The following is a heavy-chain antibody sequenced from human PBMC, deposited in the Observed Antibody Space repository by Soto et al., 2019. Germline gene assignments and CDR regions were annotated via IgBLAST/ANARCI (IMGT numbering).Heavy chain of an antibody. CDR2: IYPGDSDT. CDR1: GYSFTSYW. CDR3: ARRVRYYGSGSYSDWFDP. J-gene: IGHJ5*02. V-gene: IGHV5-51*01. D-gene: IGHD3-10*01. Sequence: GESLKISCKGSGYSFTSYWIGWVRQMPGKGLEWMGIIYPGDSDTRYSPSFQGQVTISADKSISTAYLQWSSLRASDTAMYYCARRVRYYGSGSYSDWFDPWGQGTLVTVSS.